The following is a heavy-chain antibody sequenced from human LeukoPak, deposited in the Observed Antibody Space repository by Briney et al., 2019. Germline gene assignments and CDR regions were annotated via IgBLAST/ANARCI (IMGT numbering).Heavy chain of an antibody. D-gene: IGHD3-22*01. CDR2: IYPGDSDT. J-gene: IGHJ3*02. Sequence: HGESLKISCKGSGYRFTSYSSGGVPQMPGKGLEWMGIIYPGDSDTRYRPSFQGQATISADKSISPAYLQWTSLKASDTAIYYCARSRSYYYDSSGFPRDAFDIWGQGTMVTVSS. CDR1: GYRFTSYS. V-gene: IGHV5-51*01. CDR3: ARSRSYYYDSSGFPRDAFDI.